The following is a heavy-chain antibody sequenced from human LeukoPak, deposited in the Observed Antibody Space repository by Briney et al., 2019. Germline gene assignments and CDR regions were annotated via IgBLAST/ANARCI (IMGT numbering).Heavy chain of an antibody. CDR1: GFTFDDYA. D-gene: IGHD3-22*01. CDR2: ISWNSGSI. Sequence: GRSLRLSCAASGFTFDDYAMHWVRQAPGKGLEWVSGISWNSGSIGYADSVKGRFTISRDNAKNSLYLQMNSLRAEDTALYYCARNGGHYYDSSGYCLDYWGQGTLVTVSS. CDR3: ARNGGHYYDSSGYCLDY. J-gene: IGHJ4*02. V-gene: IGHV3-9*01.